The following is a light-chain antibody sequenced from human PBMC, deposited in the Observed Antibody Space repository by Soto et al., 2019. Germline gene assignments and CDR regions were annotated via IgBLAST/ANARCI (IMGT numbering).Light chain of an antibody. V-gene: IGKV1-9*01. J-gene: IGKJ4*01. Sequence: DIQLTQSPSFLSASIGDRVTITCRASQGISSYLTWYQQKPGKAPKLLIYAASTLHSGVPSRFSGSGSGTEFTLTISSLQPEDFATYYCQQFSGYPITFGGETRVEIK. CDR1: QGISSY. CDR2: AAS. CDR3: QQFSGYPIT.